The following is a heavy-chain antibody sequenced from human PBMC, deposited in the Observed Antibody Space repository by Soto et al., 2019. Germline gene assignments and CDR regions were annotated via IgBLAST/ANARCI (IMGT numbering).Heavy chain of an antibody. D-gene: IGHD3-3*01. V-gene: IGHV1-18*01. J-gene: IGHJ4*02. Sequence: SXKVSFKASGYTXTSYGIRLVRQAPGQGLEWMGWIIAYNGNTNYAKKLQGRVTMTTDTSTRTAYMELRSMRSEDTAVYYCARVSRIFGVVTDFDYWGQGTLGTVSS. CDR2: IIAYNGNT. CDR1: GYTXTSYG. CDR3: ARVSRIFGVVTDFDY.